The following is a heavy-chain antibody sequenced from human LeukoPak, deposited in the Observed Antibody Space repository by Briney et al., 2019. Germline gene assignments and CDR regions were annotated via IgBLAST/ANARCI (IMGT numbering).Heavy chain of an antibody. CDR3: ARVDGYNSFDY. CDR1: GGSISSNNW. Sequence: PSETLSLTCAVSGGSISSNNWWSWVRQPPGKGLEWIGENYHSGSTNYNPSLKSRVTISVDKSKNQFSLKLNSVTAADTAVYYCARVDGYNSFDYWGQGTLVTVSS. V-gene: IGHV4-4*02. D-gene: IGHD5-24*01. CDR2: NYHSGST. J-gene: IGHJ4*02.